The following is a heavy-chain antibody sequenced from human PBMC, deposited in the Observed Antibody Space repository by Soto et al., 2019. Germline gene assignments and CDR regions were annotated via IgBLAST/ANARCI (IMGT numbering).Heavy chain of an antibody. CDR3: ASDLGYCSSTSCYARRRNRTFDY. CDR2: INHSGST. CDR1: GGSFSGYY. D-gene: IGHD2-2*01. V-gene: IGHV4-34*01. J-gene: IGHJ4*02. Sequence: SETLSLTCAVYGGSFSGYYWSWIRQPPGKGLEWIGEINHSGSTNYNPSLKSRVTISVDTSKNQFSLKLSSVTAADTAVYYCASDLGYCSSTSCYARRRNRTFDYWGQGTLFTVSS.